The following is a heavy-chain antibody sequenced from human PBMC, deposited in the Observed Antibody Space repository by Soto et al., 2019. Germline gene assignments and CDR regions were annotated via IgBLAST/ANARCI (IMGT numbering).Heavy chain of an antibody. D-gene: IGHD4-17*01. CDR1: GFTFSSYA. J-gene: IGHJ1*01. CDR3: ANSDYGGKEYFQH. V-gene: IGHV3-23*01. CDR2: ISGSGGST. Sequence: GGSLRLSCAASGFTFSSYAMSWVRQAPGKGLEWVSAISGSGGSTYYADSVKGRFTISRDNSKNTLYLQMNSLRAEDKAVYYCANSDYGGKEYFQHWGQGTLVTVSS.